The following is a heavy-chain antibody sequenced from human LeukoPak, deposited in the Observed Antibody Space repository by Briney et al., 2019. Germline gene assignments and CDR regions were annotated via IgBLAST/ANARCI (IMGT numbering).Heavy chain of an antibody. Sequence: GASVKVSCKASGYTFTSYGTSWVRQAPGQGLEWMGWINPNSGGTNYAQKFQGRVTMTRDTSISTAYMELSRLRSDDTAVYYCARGAGTAMVTVLDYWGQGTLVTVSS. CDR3: ARGAGTAMVTVLDY. V-gene: IGHV1-2*02. D-gene: IGHD5-18*01. CDR2: INPNSGGT. J-gene: IGHJ4*02. CDR1: GYTFTSYG.